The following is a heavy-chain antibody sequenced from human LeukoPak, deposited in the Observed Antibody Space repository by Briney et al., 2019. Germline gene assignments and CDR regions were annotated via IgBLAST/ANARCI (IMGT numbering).Heavy chain of an antibody. J-gene: IGHJ4*02. V-gene: IGHV3-9*01. CDR1: GFTFDDYA. CDR3: AKDGGENYYGSGSYYIDY. D-gene: IGHD3-10*01. Sequence: GRSLRLSCVASGFTFDDYAMHWVRQAPGKGLEWVSGISWNSGSIGYADSVKGRFTISRDNAKNSLYLQMNSLRAEDTALYYCAKDGGENYYGSGSYYIDYWGQGTLVTVSS. CDR2: ISWNSGSI.